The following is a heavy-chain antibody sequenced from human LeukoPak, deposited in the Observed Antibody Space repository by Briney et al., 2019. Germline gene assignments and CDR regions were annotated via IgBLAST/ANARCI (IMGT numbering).Heavy chain of an antibody. CDR2: IYSGGST. V-gene: IGHV3-66*02. Sequence: GGSLRLSCAASGFTVSSNYMSWVRQAPGKGLEWVSVIYSGGSTYYADSVKGQFTISRDNSKNTLYLQMNSLRAEDTAVYYCARDNYCGGDCAFDYGGQGTLVTVSS. CDR3: ARDNYCGGDCAFDY. D-gene: IGHD2-21*01. J-gene: IGHJ4*02. CDR1: GFTVSSNY.